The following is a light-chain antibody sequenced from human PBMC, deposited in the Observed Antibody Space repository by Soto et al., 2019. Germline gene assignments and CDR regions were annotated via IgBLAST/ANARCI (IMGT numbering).Light chain of an antibody. CDR3: QQRSNPFT. CDR2: DAS. Sequence: EIVLTQSPATLSLSPGERATLSCRASQSVSSYLAWYQQKPGQAPRLLIYDASNRATGIPARFSGSGSGTDFTLTISSLEPEDFAVYYCQQRSNPFTFAPGTKVDIK. V-gene: IGKV3-11*01. J-gene: IGKJ3*01. CDR1: QSVSSY.